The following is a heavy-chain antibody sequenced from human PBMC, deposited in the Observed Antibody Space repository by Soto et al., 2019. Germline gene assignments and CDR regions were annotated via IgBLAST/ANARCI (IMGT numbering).Heavy chain of an antibody. CDR1: GYTFTSYG. V-gene: IGHV1-18*03. CDR3: ARPVYYYDSSGYQQYYFDD. J-gene: IGHJ4*02. Sequence: ASVKVSCKASGYTFTSYGISWVRQAPGQGLEWMGWISAYNGNTNYAQKLQGRVTMTTDTSTSTAYMELRSLRSDDMAVYYCARPVYYYDSSGYQQYYFDDWGQGTLVTVSS. CDR2: ISAYNGNT. D-gene: IGHD3-22*01.